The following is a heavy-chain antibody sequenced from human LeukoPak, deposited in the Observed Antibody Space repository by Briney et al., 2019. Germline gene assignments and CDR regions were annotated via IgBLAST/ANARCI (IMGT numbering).Heavy chain of an antibody. D-gene: IGHD6-13*01. CDR3: ARFVSLRAGIVAGGTDY. CDR1: GYTFTSYG. V-gene: IGHV1-8*02. J-gene: IGHJ4*02. CDR2: MNPNSGNT. Sequence: ASVKVSCKASGYTFTSYGISWVRQATGQGLEWKGWMNPNSGNTGYAQKFQGRVTMTRNTSISTAYMELSSLRSEDTAVYYCARFVSLRAGIVAGGTDYWGQGTLVTVSS.